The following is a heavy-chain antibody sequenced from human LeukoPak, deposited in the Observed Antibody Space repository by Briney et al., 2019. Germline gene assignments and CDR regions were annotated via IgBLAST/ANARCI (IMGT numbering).Heavy chain of an antibody. CDR1: GFTFSSYS. Sequence: GGSLRLSCAASGFTFSSYSMNWVRQAPGKGLEWVSSISWNSVTIAYADSVKGRFTISRDNAKNSLYLQMNSLRAVDTALYYCAKGKSWYHFDYWGQGTLVTVSS. V-gene: IGHV3-9*01. CDR3: AKGKSWYHFDY. J-gene: IGHJ4*02. CDR2: ISWNSVTI. D-gene: IGHD6-13*01.